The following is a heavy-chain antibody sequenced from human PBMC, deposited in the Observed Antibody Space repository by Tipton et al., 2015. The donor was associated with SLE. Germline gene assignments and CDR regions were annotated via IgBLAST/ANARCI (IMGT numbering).Heavy chain of an antibody. V-gene: IGHV4-59*12. CDR2: IYYSGST. CDR3: ARSRIGLGYNYDMDV. J-gene: IGHJ6*03. CDR1: GGSISGYY. Sequence: TLSLTCTVSGGSISGYYWNWIRQPPGKGLEWVGSIYYSGSTYYRPSLKSRVTISVDTSKNQFSLKLNSLTAADTAVYYCARSRIGLGYNYDMDVWGKGTTVTVSS. D-gene: IGHD1-1*01.